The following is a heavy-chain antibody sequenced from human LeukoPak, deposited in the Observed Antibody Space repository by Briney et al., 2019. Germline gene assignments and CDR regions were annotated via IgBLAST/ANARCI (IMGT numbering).Heavy chain of an antibody. V-gene: IGHV3-21*01. D-gene: IGHD5-18*01. Sequence: PGGSLRLSCAASGFTFSSYSMNWVHQAPGKGLEWVSSISSSSSYIYYADSVKGRFTISRDNAKNSLYLQMNSLRAEDTAVYYCARVLDGYSYGFDYWGQGTLVTVSS. J-gene: IGHJ4*02. CDR2: ISSSSSYI. CDR3: ARVLDGYSYGFDY. CDR1: GFTFSSYS.